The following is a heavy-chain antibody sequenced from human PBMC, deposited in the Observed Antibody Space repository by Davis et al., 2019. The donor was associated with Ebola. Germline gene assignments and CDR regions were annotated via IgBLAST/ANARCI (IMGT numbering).Heavy chain of an antibody. CDR1: AGFSSGYY. V-gene: IGHV4-34*01. CDR2: INHSGST. Sequence: MPARSLTLSCAVYAGFSSGYYWSWIRQPPGKGLEWIGEINHSGSTNYNPSLKSRVTISVDTSKNQFSLKLSSVTAADTAVYYCARGPQSGSSSWYLNYWGQGTLVTVSS. D-gene: IGHD6-13*01. CDR3: ARGPQSGSSSWYLNY. J-gene: IGHJ4*02.